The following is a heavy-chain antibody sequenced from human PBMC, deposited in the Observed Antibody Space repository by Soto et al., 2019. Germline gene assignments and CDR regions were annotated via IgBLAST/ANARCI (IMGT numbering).Heavy chain of an antibody. CDR2: VSAYSGDT. D-gene: IGHD2-8*02. V-gene: IGHV1-18*01. CDR3: ATEYWEHGDTGFATVDI. Sequence: QVQLVQSGAEVKKPGAAVKVSCKASGYTFTNFGVSWVRQAPGQGLEWMGWVSAYSGDTNYAQETQRRATMTTDSSTSRAYMELRIRRSDDTSVYYCATEYWEHGDTGFATVDIWGQGKGVTVSS. CDR1: GYTFTNFG. J-gene: IGHJ3*02.